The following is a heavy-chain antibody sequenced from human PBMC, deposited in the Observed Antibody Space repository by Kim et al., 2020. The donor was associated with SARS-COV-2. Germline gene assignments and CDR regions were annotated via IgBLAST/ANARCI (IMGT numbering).Heavy chain of an antibody. CDR3: ARDLFLEDYSNYGY. D-gene: IGHD4-4*01. V-gene: IGHV3-21*01. J-gene: IGHJ4*02. Sequence: ADSVKGRFTISRDNAKNSLYLQMNSLRAEDTAVYYCARDLFLEDYSNYGYWGQGTLVTVSS.